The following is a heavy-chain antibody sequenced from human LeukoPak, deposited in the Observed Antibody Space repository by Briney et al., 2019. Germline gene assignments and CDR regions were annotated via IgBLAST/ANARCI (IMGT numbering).Heavy chain of an antibody. J-gene: IGHJ4*02. Sequence: SETLSLTCTVSGGSISSYYWSWIRQPPGKGLEWIGYIYYSGSTNYNPSLKSRVTMSVDTSKNQFSLKLSSVTAADTAVYYCARLFSGYYFDYWGQGTLVTVSS. V-gene: IGHV4-59*08. CDR3: ARLFSGYYFDY. D-gene: IGHD3-10*02. CDR2: IYYSGST. CDR1: GGSISSYY.